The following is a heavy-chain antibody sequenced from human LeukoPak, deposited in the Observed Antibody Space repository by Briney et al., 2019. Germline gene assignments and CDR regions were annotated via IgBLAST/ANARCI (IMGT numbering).Heavy chain of an antibody. D-gene: IGHD6-19*01. CDR1: GFTFSSYS. V-gene: IGHV3-7*01. Sequence: GGSLRLSCAASGFTFSSYSMNWVRQAPGKGLEWVANIKQDGSEKYYVDSVKGRFTISRDNAKNSLYLRMNSLRAEDTAVYYCARESVAGLGNYWGQGTLVTVSS. CDR3: ARESVAGLGNY. CDR2: IKQDGSEK. J-gene: IGHJ4*02.